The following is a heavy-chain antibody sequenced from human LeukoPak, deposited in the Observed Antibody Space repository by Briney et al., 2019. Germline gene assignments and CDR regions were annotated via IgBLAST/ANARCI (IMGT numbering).Heavy chain of an antibody. CDR3: ARGGSGYDFYFDY. CDR1: GGTFSSYA. Sequence: AASVKVSCKASGGTFSSYAVSWVRPGPGQGLEWMGGIIPIFGTANYAQKFQGRVTITTDESTSTAYMELSSLRSEDTAVYYCARGGSGYDFYFDYWGQGTLVTVSS. J-gene: IGHJ4*02. V-gene: IGHV1-69*05. D-gene: IGHD5-12*01. CDR2: IIPIFGTA.